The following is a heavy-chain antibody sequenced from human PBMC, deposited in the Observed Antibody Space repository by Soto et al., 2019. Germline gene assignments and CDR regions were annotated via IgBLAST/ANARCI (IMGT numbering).Heavy chain of an antibody. CDR3: ARSITIFGAVDY. Sequence: GGSLRLSCAASGFTFSSYWMHWVRQAPGKGLVWVSRINSDGSSTSYADSVKGRFTISRDNAKNTLYLQMNSLRAEDTAVYYCARSITIFGAVDYWGQGTLVTVSS. D-gene: IGHD3-3*01. V-gene: IGHV3-74*01. CDR1: GFTFSSYW. CDR2: INSDGSST. J-gene: IGHJ4*02.